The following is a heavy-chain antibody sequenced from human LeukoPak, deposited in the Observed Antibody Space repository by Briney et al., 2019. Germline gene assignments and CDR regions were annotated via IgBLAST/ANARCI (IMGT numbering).Heavy chain of an antibody. CDR2: IYYSGST. D-gene: IGHD4-17*01. CDR1: GGSISSYY. Sequence: TSSETLSLTCTVSGGSISSYYWSWIRQPPGKGLEWIGYIYYSGSTNYNPSLKSRVTISVDTSKNQFSLKLSSVTAADTAVYYCARGLGDYGDQFDYWGQGTLVTVSS. J-gene: IGHJ4*02. CDR3: ARGLGDYGDQFDY. V-gene: IGHV4-59*01.